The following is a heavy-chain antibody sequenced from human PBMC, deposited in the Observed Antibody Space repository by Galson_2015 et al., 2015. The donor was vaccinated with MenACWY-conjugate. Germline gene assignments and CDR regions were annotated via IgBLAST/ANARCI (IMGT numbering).Heavy chain of an antibody. D-gene: IGHD5/OR15-5a*01. CDR3: AKDVSMDV. V-gene: IGHV3-23*01. CDR2: ISDSGAAT. CDR1: GFTFSQYA. Sequence: SLRLSCAVSGFTFSQYAMSWVRQAPGTGLEWVAIISDSGAATHYIDSVKGRFTISRDNSKNTLYLQMSSLRAEDTAIYYCAKDVSMDVWGKGTTVAVSS. J-gene: IGHJ6*03.